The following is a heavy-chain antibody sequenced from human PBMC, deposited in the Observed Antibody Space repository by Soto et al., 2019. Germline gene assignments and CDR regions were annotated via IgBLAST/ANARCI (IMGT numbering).Heavy chain of an antibody. Sequence: QIQLVQFGGEVARPGASVTVSCEASGYIFTTYGLSWVRQTPAHGLEWMGWISADSGYTQYAQFFQGRVTMTRDTSRNTGHMTLRDLTSDDTGIYYCARDRPPGSLYGMDAWGQGTALTVSS. J-gene: IGHJ6*02. CDR3: ARDRPPGSLYGMDA. V-gene: IGHV1-18*01. CDR2: ISADSGYT. CDR1: GYIFTTYG.